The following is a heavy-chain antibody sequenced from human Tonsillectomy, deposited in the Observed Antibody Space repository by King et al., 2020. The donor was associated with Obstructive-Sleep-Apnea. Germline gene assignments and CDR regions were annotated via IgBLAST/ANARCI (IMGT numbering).Heavy chain of an antibody. J-gene: IGHJ4*02. Sequence: DVQLVESGGGLVQPGGSLRLSCAASGFTFSSYSMNWVRHAPGKGLEWVLYIISSSTTIHYADSVKGRLTISRGNAKNSLYLQMNSLKAEDTAVYYCAREPSVWFREKELIDWGQGTLVTVSS. CDR2: IISSSTTI. CDR3: AREPSVWFREKELID. CDR1: GFTFSSYS. V-gene: IGHV3-48*04. D-gene: IGHD3-10*01.